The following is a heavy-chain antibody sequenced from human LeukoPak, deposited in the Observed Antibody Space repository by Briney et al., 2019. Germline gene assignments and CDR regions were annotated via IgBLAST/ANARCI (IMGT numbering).Heavy chain of an antibody. D-gene: IGHD5-12*01. CDR3: TTEGYSGYDPFDY. CDR1: GFTFSSYE. J-gene: IGHJ4*02. V-gene: IGHV3-15*01. CDR2: IKSKTDGGTT. Sequence: GGSLRLSCAASGFTFSSYEMNWVRQAPGKGLEWVGRIKSKTDGGTTDYAAPVKGRFTISRDASKNTLSLQMNSLKTEDTAVYWCTTEGYSGYDPFDYWGEGTLVTVSS.